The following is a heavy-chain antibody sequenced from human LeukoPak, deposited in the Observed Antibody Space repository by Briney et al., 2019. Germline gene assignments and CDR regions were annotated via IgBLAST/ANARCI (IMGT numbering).Heavy chain of an antibody. CDR2: IYYSGST. CDR1: GGSMSGYF. V-gene: IGHV4-59*01. D-gene: IGHD1-26*01. Sequence: SETLSLTCTVSGGSMSGYFWSWIRQPPGKGLEWIGYIYYSGSTNYNPSLKSRVTISVDTSKNQFSLKLSSVTAADTAVYYCARDRRRDLLHAFDIWGQGTMVTVSS. J-gene: IGHJ3*02. CDR3: ARDRRRDLLHAFDI.